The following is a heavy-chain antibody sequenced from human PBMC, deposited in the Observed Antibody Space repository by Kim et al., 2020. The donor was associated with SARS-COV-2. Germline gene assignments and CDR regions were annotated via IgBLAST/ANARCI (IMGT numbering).Heavy chain of an antibody. CDR3: ASTYYDFWSGYHWGMDV. V-gene: IGHV4-39*01. CDR2: IYYSGST. Sequence: SETLSLTCTVSGGSISSSSYYWGWIRQPPGKGLEWIGSIYYSGSTYYNPSLKSRVTISVDTSKNQFSLKLSSVTAADTAVYYCASTYYDFWSGYHWGMDVWGQGTTVTVSS. J-gene: IGHJ6*02. D-gene: IGHD3-3*01. CDR1: GGSISSSSYY.